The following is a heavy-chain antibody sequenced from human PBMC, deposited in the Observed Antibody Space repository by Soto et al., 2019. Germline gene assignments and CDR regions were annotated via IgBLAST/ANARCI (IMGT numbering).Heavy chain of an antibody. CDR3: ARDLGTSTVTEQYYYYYGMDV. CDR2: INPNSGAT. Sequence: VQLVQSGAEVTKPGASVRVSCKASGYTFTGYYIHWVRQAPGQGLEWMGWINPNSGATNYAQKFQGWVTMTRDTSITTAYMELSRLRSDDTAVYYCARDLGTSTVTEQYYYYYGMDVWGQGTTVTVSS. J-gene: IGHJ6*02. CDR1: GYTFTGYY. D-gene: IGHD4-17*01. V-gene: IGHV1-2*04.